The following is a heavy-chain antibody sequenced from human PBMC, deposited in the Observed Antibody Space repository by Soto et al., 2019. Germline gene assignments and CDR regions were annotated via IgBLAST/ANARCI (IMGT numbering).Heavy chain of an antibody. CDR1: GFTFSSYS. CDR3: AKDREAVMEYYFDY. CDR2: ISDSDSSSTI. J-gene: IGHJ4*02. V-gene: IGHV3-48*01. Sequence: GSLRLSCAASGFTFSSYSMNWVRQAPGKGLEWVSYISDSDSSSTIYYADSVKGRFTISRDNSKNTLYLQMNSLRAEDTAVYYCAKDREAVMEYYFDYWGQGTLVTVSS. D-gene: IGHD2-21*01.